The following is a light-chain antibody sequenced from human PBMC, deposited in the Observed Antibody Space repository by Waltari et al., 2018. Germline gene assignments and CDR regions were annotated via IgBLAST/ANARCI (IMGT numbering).Light chain of an antibody. CDR2: EVS. Sequence: QSALTQPPSASGSPGQSVTISCTGTSSDVGGYNYVSWYQQHPGKAPKLMIFEVSKRPSGVPARFSGSKSGNTASLTVSVLQADDEAHYYCSSYAGSNNWVFGGGTKLTVL. J-gene: IGLJ3*02. CDR1: SSDVGGYNY. V-gene: IGLV2-8*01. CDR3: SSYAGSNNWV.